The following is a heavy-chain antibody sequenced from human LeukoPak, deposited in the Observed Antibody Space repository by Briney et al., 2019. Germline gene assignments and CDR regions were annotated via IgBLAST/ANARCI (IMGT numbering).Heavy chain of an antibody. D-gene: IGHD6-13*01. V-gene: IGHV4-31*03. CDR1: GGSISSGDYS. CDR2: IYYSGGT. CDR3: ARSGRRIAAAGAMGY. J-gene: IGHJ4*02. Sequence: SQTLSLTCTVSGGSISSGDYSWSWIRQHPGKGLEWIGYIYYSGGTSYNPSLKSRVTISVDTSKNQFSLRLSSVIAADTAVYYCARSGRRIAAAGAMGYWGQGTLVTVSS.